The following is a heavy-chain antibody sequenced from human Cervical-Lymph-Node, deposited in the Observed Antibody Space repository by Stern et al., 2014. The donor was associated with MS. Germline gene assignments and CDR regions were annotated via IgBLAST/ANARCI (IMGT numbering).Heavy chain of an antibody. J-gene: IGHJ6*02. D-gene: IGHD2-2*02. V-gene: IGHV1-69*01. CDR3: ARDQIPYYYYGMDV. CDR2: VIPVFGTV. Sequence: MQLVESGAEVKKPGSSVKVSCQTSAGTFSSHAINWVRQAPGQGLEWMGGVIPVFGTVDYAQKFQGRLTITADESTNTAYMELSSLRSEDTAVYYCARDQIPYYYYGMDVWGQGTTVTVSS. CDR1: AGTFSSHA.